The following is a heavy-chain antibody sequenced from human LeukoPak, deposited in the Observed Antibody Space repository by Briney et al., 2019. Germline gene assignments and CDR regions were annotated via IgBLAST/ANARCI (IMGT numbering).Heavy chain of an antibody. CDR3: ARLGYCSGGSCYYYYYMDV. V-gene: IGHV4-39*07. J-gene: IGHJ6*03. Sequence: PSETLSLTCAVSGDSISSYYWGWIRQPPGKGLEWIGSIYYGSVFYSVSTYYNPSLKSRVTMSGDTSKNQFSLKLSSVTAADTAAYYCARLGYCSGGSCYYYYYMDVWGKGTTVTVSS. D-gene: IGHD2-15*01. CDR1: GDSISSYY. CDR2: IYYGSVFYSVST.